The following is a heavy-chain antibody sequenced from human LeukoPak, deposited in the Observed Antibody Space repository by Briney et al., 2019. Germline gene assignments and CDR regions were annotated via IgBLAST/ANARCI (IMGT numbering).Heavy chain of an antibody. CDR1: GFTFSSYG. J-gene: IGHJ4*02. CDR2: IRYDGSNK. D-gene: IGHD5-24*01. Sequence: GGSLRLSCAASGFTFSSYGMHWVRQAPGKGLEWVAFIRYDGSNKYYADSVKGRFTISRDNSKNTLYLQMNSLRAEDTAVHYCARDRDGYNVWDSWGQGTLVTVSS. CDR3: ARDRDGYNVWDS. V-gene: IGHV3-30*02.